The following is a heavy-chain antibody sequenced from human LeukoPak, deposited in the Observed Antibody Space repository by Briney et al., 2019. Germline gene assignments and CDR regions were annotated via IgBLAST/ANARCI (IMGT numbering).Heavy chain of an antibody. V-gene: IGHV4-59*01. J-gene: IGHJ4*02. CDR3: ARGPRGSYYFDY. Sequence: KPSETLSLTCTVSNGSISRYYWSWIRQPPGKGLEWIGYKYSSGSSNYNPSLKSRVTISVDTSKNQFSLKLSSATAADTAVYYCARGPRGSYYFDYWGQGTLVTVSS. D-gene: IGHD5-12*01. CDR1: NGSISRYY. CDR2: KYSSGSS.